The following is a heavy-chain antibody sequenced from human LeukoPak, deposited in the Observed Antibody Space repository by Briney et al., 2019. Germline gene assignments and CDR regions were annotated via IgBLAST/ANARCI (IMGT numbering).Heavy chain of an antibody. CDR2: INHSGST. J-gene: IGHJ4*02. D-gene: IGHD3-22*01. V-gene: IGHV4-34*01. CDR3: ARHYYDSSGYQEFDY. Sequence: SETLSLTCAVYGGSFSGYYWSWIRQPPGKGLEWIGEINHSGSTNYNPSLKSRVTISVDTSKNQFSLKLSSVTAADTAVYYCARHYYDSSGYQEFDYWGQGTLVTVSS. CDR1: GGSFSGYY.